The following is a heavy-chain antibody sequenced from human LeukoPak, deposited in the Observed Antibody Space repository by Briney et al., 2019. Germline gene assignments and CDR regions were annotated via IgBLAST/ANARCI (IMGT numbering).Heavy chain of an antibody. Sequence: GGSLRLSCVASGFTYSNFAMTWVRQAPGKGLEWVSGISGSGGSTYDADSVKGRFTISRDNSKNTLYLQMNSLRGEDTAVYYCAKVLTYYYDKSGFYDGYFDYWGQGTLVTVSS. J-gene: IGHJ4*02. CDR3: AKVLTYYYDKSGFYDGYFDY. CDR2: ISGSGGST. CDR1: GFTYSNFA. D-gene: IGHD3-22*01. V-gene: IGHV3-23*01.